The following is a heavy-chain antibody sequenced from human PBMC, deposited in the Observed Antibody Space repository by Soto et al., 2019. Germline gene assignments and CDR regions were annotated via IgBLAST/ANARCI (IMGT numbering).Heavy chain of an antibody. Sequence: PSETLSLTYAVSGYSISSGYYWGWIRQPPWKGLEWIGSIYHSGSTYYNPSLKSRVTISVDTSKNQFSLKLSSVTAADTAVYYCARDKGGYYYDSSGYYPTQPNWFDPWGQGTLVTSPQ. V-gene: IGHV4-38-2*02. J-gene: IGHJ5*02. D-gene: IGHD3-22*01. CDR1: GYSISSGYY. CDR3: ARDKGGYYYDSSGYYPTQPNWFDP. CDR2: IYHSGST.